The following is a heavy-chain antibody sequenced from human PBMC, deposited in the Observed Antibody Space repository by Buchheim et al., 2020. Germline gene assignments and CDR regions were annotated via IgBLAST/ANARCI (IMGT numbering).Heavy chain of an antibody. CDR3: ARGNGYNLY. J-gene: IGHJ4*02. CDR2: IHYSGST. D-gene: IGHD5-24*01. V-gene: IGHV4-59*01. Sequence: QVQLQESGPGLVKPSETLSLTCTVSGGSISRYYWSWIRQPPGKGLEWIGYIHYSGSTNFHPSLKSRVTISMATSRNQFPMNLTSVTAADTAVYYCARGNGYNLYWGQGTL. CDR1: GGSISRYY.